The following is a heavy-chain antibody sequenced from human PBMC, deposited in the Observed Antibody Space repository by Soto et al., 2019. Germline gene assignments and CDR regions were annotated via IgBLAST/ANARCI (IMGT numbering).Heavy chain of an antibody. CDR2: ISSSGSTI. V-gene: IGHV3-11*01. CDR1: GFTFSDYY. CDR3: ARDREDIVVVVAATDYYYGMDV. Sequence: PGGSLRLSCAASGFTFSDYYMSWIRQAPGKGLEWVSYISSSGSTIYYADSVKGRFTIFRDHAKNSLYLQMNSLRAEDTVVYYCARDREDIVVVVAATDYYYGMDVWGQGTTVTVSS. D-gene: IGHD2-15*01. J-gene: IGHJ6*02.